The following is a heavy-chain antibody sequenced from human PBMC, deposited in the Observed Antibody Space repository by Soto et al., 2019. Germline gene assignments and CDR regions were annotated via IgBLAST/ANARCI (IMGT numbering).Heavy chain of an antibody. J-gene: IGHJ6*02. V-gene: IGHV4-30-4*01. D-gene: IGHD3-10*01. CDR2: IFHSGST. CDR3: ARDRYYGSGNYHNLYYGMDV. CDR1: GGSINSGDYY. Sequence: PSETLSLTCTVSGGSINSGDYYWTWVRQPPGKGLEWIGNIFHSGSTYYTPSLQSRVTISLDTSKNHFSLKLSSVTPADTAVYYCARDRYYGSGNYHNLYYGMDVWGQGTTVTVSS.